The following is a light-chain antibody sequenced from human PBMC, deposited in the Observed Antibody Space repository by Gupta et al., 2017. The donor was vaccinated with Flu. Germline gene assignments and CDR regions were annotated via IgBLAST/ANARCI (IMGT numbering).Light chain of an antibody. V-gene: IGKV3-20*01. CDR1: QSVSSSY. J-gene: IGKJ2*01. Sequence: EIVLTQSPGTLSLSPGERASLSCRASQSVSSSYLAWYQQKPGQPPRLLIYGASTRATGIPDRFSGSGSGTDFTLTISRLVPEDFAVYYCQQDGSSSYTFGQWTKLEIK. CDR3: QQDGSSSYT. CDR2: GAS.